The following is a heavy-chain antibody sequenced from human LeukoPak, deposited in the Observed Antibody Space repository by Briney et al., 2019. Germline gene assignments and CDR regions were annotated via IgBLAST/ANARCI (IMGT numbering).Heavy chain of an antibody. CDR2: ISSGRTE. CDR1: GFTFSMHS. V-gene: IGHV3-48*02. D-gene: IGHD4-17*01. J-gene: IGHJ4*02. CDR3: ARRDMTTVTYFDY. Sequence: GGSLRLSCVASGFTFSMHSLNWVRQTPGKGLEWVSYISSGRTEFYADSVKGRFIISRDNAKNSLYLQMNSLRDEDTAVYYCARRDMTTVTYFDYWGQGTLVTVSS.